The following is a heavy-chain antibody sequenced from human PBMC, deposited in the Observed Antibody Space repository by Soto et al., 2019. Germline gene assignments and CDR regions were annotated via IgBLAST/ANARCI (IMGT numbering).Heavy chain of an antibody. V-gene: IGHV4-39*01. CDR3: ARQPYDGSGTRFDY. CDR1: GGSSSSSNDY. J-gene: IGHJ4*02. CDR2: FFIGGNT. D-gene: IGHD3-22*01. Sequence: PSETMSLTWTVAGGSSSSSNDYWGRMSQPPGKGLEWIASFFIGGNTYYNPSLKSRVTISVDRSKNHFSLNLYSVTAADTAVYYCARQPYDGSGTRFDYWGQGALVTVSS.